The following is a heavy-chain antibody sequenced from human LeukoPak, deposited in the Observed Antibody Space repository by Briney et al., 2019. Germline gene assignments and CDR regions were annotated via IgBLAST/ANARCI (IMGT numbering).Heavy chain of an antibody. J-gene: IGHJ4*02. CDR1: GFTFSSYG. Sequence: GGSLRLSCAASGFTFSSYGMHWVRQAPGKGLEWVAFIRYDGSNKYYADSVKGRFTISRDNSKNTLYLQMNSLRAEDTAVYYCAKGRYMGPYSGYDGNYWGQGTLVTVSS. CDR2: IRYDGSNK. V-gene: IGHV3-30*02. CDR3: AKGRYMGPYSGYDGNY. D-gene: IGHD5-12*01.